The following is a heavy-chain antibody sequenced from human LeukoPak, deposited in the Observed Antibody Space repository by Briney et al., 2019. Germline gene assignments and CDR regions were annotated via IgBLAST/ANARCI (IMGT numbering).Heavy chain of an antibody. J-gene: IGHJ4*02. CDR1: GGSCSDYY. V-gene: IGHV4-34*01. CDR3: GERFNGSGRFYNTFRDYYFDY. D-gene: IGHD3-10*01. CDR2: INNGGSA. Sequence: SETLSLTCAVYGGSCSDYYWGWIRQSQGKGLEWCGEINNGGSASYNTALKSRATLSVDTSKSQFSLKLSPVTATTTALYFCGERFNGSGRFYNTFRDYYFDYWGQGTLVTVSS.